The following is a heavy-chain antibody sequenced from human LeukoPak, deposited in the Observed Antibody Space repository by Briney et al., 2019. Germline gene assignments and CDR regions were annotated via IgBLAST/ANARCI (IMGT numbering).Heavy chain of an antibody. CDR2: IYYSGST. J-gene: IGHJ5*02. CDR3: ARESSGWYGDASSNWFDP. Sequence: PSETLSLTCTVSGGSISSYYWSWIRQPPGKGLEWIGYIYYSGSTNYNPSLKSRDTISVDTSKNQFSLKLSSVTAADTAVYYCARESSGWYGDASSNWFDPWGQGTLVTVSS. D-gene: IGHD6-19*01. V-gene: IGHV4-59*01. CDR1: GGSISSYY.